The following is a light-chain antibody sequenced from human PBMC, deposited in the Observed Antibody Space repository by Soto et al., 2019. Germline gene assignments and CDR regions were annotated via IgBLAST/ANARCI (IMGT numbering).Light chain of an antibody. CDR2: GAS. V-gene: IGKV3-15*01. Sequence: EIVMTQSPATLSVSPGERATLSCRASQSVSNNLAWYQQKPGQAPRLLIYGASTRATGIPARFSGSGSGAEFTLTISSLQSEDFALYYCQQYNHWPPMYTFGQGTRLEIK. CDR3: QQYNHWPPMYT. CDR1: QSVSNN. J-gene: IGKJ5*01.